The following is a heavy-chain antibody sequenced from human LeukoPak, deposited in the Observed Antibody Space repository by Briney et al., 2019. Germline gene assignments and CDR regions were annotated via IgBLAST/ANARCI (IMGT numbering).Heavy chain of an antibody. D-gene: IGHD3-22*01. V-gene: IGHV3-21*01. CDR2: ISSSSSYI. CDR1: GFSFSTYY. Sequence: PGGSLRLSCAASGFSFSTYYVNWVRQAPGKGLEWVSSISSSSSYIYYADSVKGRFTISRDNAKNSLYLQMNSLRAEDTAVYYCARANAYYYDSSGYPLWGQGTLVTVSS. J-gene: IGHJ4*02. CDR3: ARANAYYYDSSGYPL.